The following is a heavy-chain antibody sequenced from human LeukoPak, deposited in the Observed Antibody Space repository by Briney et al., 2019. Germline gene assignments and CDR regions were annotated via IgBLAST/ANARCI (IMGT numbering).Heavy chain of an antibody. CDR3: ARDSRPSVGVVIMPGEYFQQ. Sequence: GGSLTLSCAPSGFTFSSYAMHGVRQAPGKGLEWVAVMSYHRSNKYYADSVKGRFTIPRENSKNTLYLQMNTLRAEDAAVYYCARDSRPSVGVVIMPGEYFQQWGQGTLVSVCS. D-gene: IGHD3-3*01. CDR2: MSYHRSNK. J-gene: IGHJ1*01. V-gene: IGHV3-30-3*01. CDR1: GFTFSSYA.